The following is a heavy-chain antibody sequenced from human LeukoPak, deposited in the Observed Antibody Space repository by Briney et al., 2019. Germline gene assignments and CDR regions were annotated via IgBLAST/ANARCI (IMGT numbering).Heavy chain of an antibody. V-gene: IGHV1-18*01. D-gene: IGHD3-3*01. J-gene: IGHJ6*03. CDR1: GYTFTSYG. CDR2: ISAYNGNT. CDR3: ARVSESAADRTYYMDV. Sequence: ASVKVSCKASGYTFTSYGISWVRQAPGQGLEWMGWISAYNGNTNYAQKLQGRVTMTTDTSTSTAYMELRSLRSDDTAVYYCARVSESAADRTYYMDVWGKGTTVTVSS.